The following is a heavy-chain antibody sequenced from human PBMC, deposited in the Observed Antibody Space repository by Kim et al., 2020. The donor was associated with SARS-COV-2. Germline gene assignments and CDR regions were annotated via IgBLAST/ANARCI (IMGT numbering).Heavy chain of an antibody. CDR3: VKRDAGNGGYFYFDL. J-gene: IGHJ2*01. CDR1: GFTFSSHP. Sequence: GGSLRLSCSASGFTFSSHPMHWVRQTPGKGLEYVSSINDNGRSTYYADSVKGRFTISRDNSKNTLYLQMSSLRPEDTAVYPCVKRDAGNGGYFYFDLWG. V-gene: IGHV3-64D*06. D-gene: IGHD2-8*01. CDR2: INDNGRST.